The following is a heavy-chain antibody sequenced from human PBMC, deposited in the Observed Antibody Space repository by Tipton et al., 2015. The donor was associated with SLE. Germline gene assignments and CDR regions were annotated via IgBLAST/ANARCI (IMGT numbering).Heavy chain of an antibody. CDR2: INHSGST. V-gene: IGHV4-34*01. CDR1: GGSISSYY. J-gene: IGHJ2*01. Sequence: TLSLTCTVSGGSISSYYWSWIRQPPGKGLEWIGEINHSGSTNYNPSLKSRVTISVDTSKKQFSLKLSSVTAADTAVYYCARDGGDYWYFDLWGRGTLVTVSS. D-gene: IGHD2-21*01. CDR3: ARDGGDYWYFDL.